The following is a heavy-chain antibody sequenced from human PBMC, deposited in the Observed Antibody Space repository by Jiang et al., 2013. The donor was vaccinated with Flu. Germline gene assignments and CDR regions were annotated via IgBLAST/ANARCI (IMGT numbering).Heavy chain of an antibody. Sequence: CTVSRWSPSEVVAYYWTWIRQXPWKGLEWIGYMFNSNTGSADYNPSLKSRVTMSADTSKNHLYLKLGSVTAADTAVYYCVTSNAGPDEYWGQGILV. CDR1: RWSPSEVVAYY. D-gene: IGHD2-8*01. V-gene: IGHV4-31*03. CDR3: VTSNAGPDEY. CDR2: MFNSNTGSA. J-gene: IGHJ4*02.